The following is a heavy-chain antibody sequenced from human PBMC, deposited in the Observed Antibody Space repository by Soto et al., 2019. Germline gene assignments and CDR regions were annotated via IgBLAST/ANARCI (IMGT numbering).Heavy chain of an antibody. V-gene: IGHV3-66*01. D-gene: IGHD2-15*01. CDR3: ARIACSGGSCYKGDAFDI. CDR2: IYSGGST. Sequence: GGSLRLSCAASGFTVSSNYMSWVRQAPGKGLEWVSVIYSGGSTYYADSVKGRFTISRDNSKNTLYLQMNSLRAEDTAVYYCARIACSGGSCYKGDAFDIWGQGTMVTVSS. CDR1: GFTVSSNY. J-gene: IGHJ3*02.